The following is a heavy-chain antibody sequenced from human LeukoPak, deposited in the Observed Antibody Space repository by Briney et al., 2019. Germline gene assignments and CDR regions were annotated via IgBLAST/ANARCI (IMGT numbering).Heavy chain of an antibody. Sequence: QSGGSLRLSCAASGFTFSSYTMSWVRQAPGKGLEWVSAISGSGSTNYADSVKGRFTISRDNSKNTLYLQMNSLRAEDTAVYYCAKGPYSGFSWGQGTLVTVSS. CDR3: AKGPYSGFS. J-gene: IGHJ5*02. CDR2: ISGSGST. CDR1: GFTFSSYT. V-gene: IGHV3-23*01. D-gene: IGHD1-26*01.